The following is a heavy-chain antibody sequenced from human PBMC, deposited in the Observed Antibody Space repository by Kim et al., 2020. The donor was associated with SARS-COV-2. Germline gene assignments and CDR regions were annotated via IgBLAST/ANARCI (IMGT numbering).Heavy chain of an antibody. D-gene: IGHD6-19*01. Sequence: SETLSLTCTVSGGSISSYYWSWIRQPPGKGLEWIGYIYYSGSTNYNPSLKSRVTISVDTTKNQFSLKLSSVTAADTAVYYCASYSSGWRAFDIWGQGTMVTVSS. CDR1: GGSISSYY. J-gene: IGHJ3*02. V-gene: IGHV4-59*08. CDR2: IYYSGST. CDR3: ASYSSGWRAFDI.